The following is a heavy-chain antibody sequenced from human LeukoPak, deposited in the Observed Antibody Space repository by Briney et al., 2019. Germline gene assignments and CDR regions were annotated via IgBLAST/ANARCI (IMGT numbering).Heavy chain of an antibody. J-gene: IGHJ4*02. CDR3: ARESAIFVPFDF. D-gene: IGHD3-3*01. CDR2: ISSSSSTI. Sequence: QTGGSLRLSCAASGFTCSSYNMNWVRQAPGKGLEWVSYISSSSSTIYYADSVKGRFTISRDNAENSLYLQVNSLRDEDTAVYYCARESAIFVPFDFWGQGTLVTVSS. CDR1: GFTCSSYN. V-gene: IGHV3-48*02.